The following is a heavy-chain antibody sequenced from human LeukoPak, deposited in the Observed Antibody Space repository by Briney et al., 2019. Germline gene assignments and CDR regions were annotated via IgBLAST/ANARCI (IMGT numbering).Heavy chain of an antibody. J-gene: IGHJ4*02. CDR3: ARDRRYSSSWYFDY. CDR2: IYYSGST. D-gene: IGHD6-13*01. CDR1: GFTFSTSW. V-gene: IGHV4-59*01. Sequence: GSLRLSCAASGFTFSTSWMSWVRQAPGKGLEWIGYIYYSGSTNYNPSLKSRVTISVDTSKNQFSLKLSSVTAADTAVYYCARDRRYSSSWYFDYWGQGTLVTVSS.